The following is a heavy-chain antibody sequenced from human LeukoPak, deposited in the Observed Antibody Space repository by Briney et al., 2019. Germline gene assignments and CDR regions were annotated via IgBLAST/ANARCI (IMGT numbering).Heavy chain of an antibody. J-gene: IGHJ6*02. Sequence: GGSLRLSCAASGFTFSSYSMNWVRQAPGKGLEWVSSISSSSYIYYADSVKGRFTISRDNAKNSLYLQMNSLRAEDTAVYYCARVGSSVYGYYYYYGMDVWGQGTTVTVSS. CDR3: ARVGSSVYGYYYYYGMDV. CDR2: ISSSSYI. V-gene: IGHV3-21*01. D-gene: IGHD2-8*01. CDR1: GFTFSSYS.